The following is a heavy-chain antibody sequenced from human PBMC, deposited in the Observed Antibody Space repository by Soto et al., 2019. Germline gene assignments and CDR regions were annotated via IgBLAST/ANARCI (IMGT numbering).Heavy chain of an antibody. J-gene: IGHJ6*02. D-gene: IGHD2-2*01. CDR3: ARDLQDIVLVPASPFPGMDV. V-gene: IGHV4-30-4*01. CDR2: IYYSGST. Sequence: SETLSLTCTVSGGSISSGDYYRSWIRQPPGKSLEWIGYIYYSGSTYYNPSLRSRVTISVDTSKNQFSLKLSSVTAADTAVYYCARDLQDIVLVPASPFPGMDVWGQGTTVTVSS. CDR1: GGSISSGDYY.